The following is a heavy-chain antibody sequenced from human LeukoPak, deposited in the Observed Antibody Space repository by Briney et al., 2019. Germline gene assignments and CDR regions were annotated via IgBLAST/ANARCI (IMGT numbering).Heavy chain of an antibody. CDR3: ARVRWGGLYYFDY. J-gene: IGHJ4*02. D-gene: IGHD3-16*01. CDR1: GFTFSSYG. Sequence: GGSLRLSCAASGFTFSSYGMIWVRQAPGKGLEWVSGISGSGGSTYLADSVKGRFTISRDNAKNTLYLQMNSLRAEDTAVYYCARVRWGGLYYFDYWGQGTLVTVSS. CDR2: ISGSGGST. V-gene: IGHV3-23*01.